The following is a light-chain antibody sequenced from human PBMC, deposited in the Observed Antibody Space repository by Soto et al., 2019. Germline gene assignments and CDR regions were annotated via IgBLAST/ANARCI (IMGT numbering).Light chain of an antibody. CDR2: DVS. CDR3: SSYTGSGTLAV. V-gene: IGLV2-14*01. J-gene: IGLJ1*01. CDR1: SSDVAGYNY. Sequence: QSALTQPASVSGAPGQSITISCTGTSSDVAGYNYVSWYQQHPGKAPKLMIYDVSNRPSGVSNRFSGSKSGNTSSLAITGLQAEDEADYYCSSYTGSGTLAVFGTGTQVTVL.